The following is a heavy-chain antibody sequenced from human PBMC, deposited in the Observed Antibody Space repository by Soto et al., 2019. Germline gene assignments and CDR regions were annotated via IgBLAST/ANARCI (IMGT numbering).Heavy chain of an antibody. J-gene: IGHJ4*02. D-gene: IGHD6-6*01. CDR2: IIPIFGTA. Sequence: QVQLVQSGAELKKPGSSVKVSCKASGGTFSSYAISWVRQAPGQGLEWMGGIIPIFGTANYAQKFQGRVTITPDESTSTAYMERSRLRSEDTAVYYGARDNRKYSSPLYFDYWGQGTLVTVSS. V-gene: IGHV1-69*05. CDR1: GGTFSSYA. CDR3: ARDNRKYSSPLYFDY.